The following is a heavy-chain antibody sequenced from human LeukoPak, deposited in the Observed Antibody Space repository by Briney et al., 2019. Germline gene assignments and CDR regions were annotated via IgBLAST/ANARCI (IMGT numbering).Heavy chain of an antibody. CDR1: GFTFSNYA. Sequence: PGGSLRLSCVVSGFTFSNYAMSWIRQPPGKGLEWIGYIYYSGSTNYNPSLKSRVTISVDTSKNQFSLKLSSVTAADTAVYYCARLTPVTTVTKPSFDYWGQGTLVTVSS. CDR2: IYYSGST. V-gene: IGHV4-59*01. CDR3: ARLTPVTTVTKPSFDY. J-gene: IGHJ4*02. D-gene: IGHD4-17*01.